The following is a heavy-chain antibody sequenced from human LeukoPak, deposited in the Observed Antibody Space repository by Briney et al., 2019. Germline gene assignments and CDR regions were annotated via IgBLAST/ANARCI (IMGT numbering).Heavy chain of an antibody. J-gene: IGHJ4*02. CDR3: AKDQGSGLAFDY. D-gene: IGHD6-19*01. V-gene: IGHV3-30*18. Sequence: PGGSLRLSCAASGFTYSSYGMHWVRQAPGKGLEGVAVISYDGSNKYYADSVEGRFTISRDNSKNTLYLQMNSLRAEDTAVYYCAKDQGSGLAFDYWGQGTLVTVSS. CDR2: ISYDGSNK. CDR1: GFTYSSYG.